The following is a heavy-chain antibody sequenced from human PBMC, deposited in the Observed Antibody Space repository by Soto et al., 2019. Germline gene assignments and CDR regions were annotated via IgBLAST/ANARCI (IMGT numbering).Heavy chain of an antibody. J-gene: IGHJ6*02. V-gene: IGHV1-69*01. CDR3: ARSRRIRTNGYNYRAYYYYGMDV. CDR2: IIPIFGTA. Sequence: QVQLVQSGAEVKKPGSSVKVSCKASGGTFSSYAISGVRQAPGQGLEWMGGIIPIFGTANYAQKFQGRVTITADESTSTAYMELSSLRSEDTAVYYCARSRRIRTNGYNYRAYYYYGMDVWGQGTTVTVSS. D-gene: IGHD5-12*01. CDR1: GGTFSSYA.